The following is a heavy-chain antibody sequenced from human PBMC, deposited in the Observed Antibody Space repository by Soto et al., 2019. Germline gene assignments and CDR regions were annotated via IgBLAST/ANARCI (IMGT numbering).Heavy chain of an antibody. J-gene: IGHJ6*02. D-gene: IGHD3-3*01. CDR1: GGSISTSDYT. CDR2: VYHSGAT. V-gene: IGHV4-30-2*01. Sequence: LQLQESGSGLIKPSQTLSLTWAVSGGSISTSDYTWSWIRQPPGRGLEWIGSVYHSGATHYMPSLKNRLTMSLDKSKNQFSLDLTSVTAADTAVYYCVRERTIFGVAPGGGVDVWGQGTTVTVSS. CDR3: VRERTIFGVAPGGGVDV.